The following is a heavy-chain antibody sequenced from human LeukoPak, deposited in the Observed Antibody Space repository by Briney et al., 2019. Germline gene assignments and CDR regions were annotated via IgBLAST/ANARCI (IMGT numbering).Heavy chain of an antibody. CDR2: INPSGGST. V-gene: IGHV1-46*01. CDR3: AREVRSSGYYPSKIFDY. J-gene: IGHJ4*02. D-gene: IGHD3-22*01. CDR1: GYSFTSYG. Sequence: GASVTVSCKASGYSFTSYGITWVRQAPGQGLEWMGIINPSGGSTSYAQKFQGRVTMTRDTSTSTVYMELSSLRSEDTAVYYCAREVRSSGYYPSKIFDYWGQGTLVTVSS.